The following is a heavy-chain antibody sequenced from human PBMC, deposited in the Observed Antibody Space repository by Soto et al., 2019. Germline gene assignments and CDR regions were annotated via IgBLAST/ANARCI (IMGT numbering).Heavy chain of an antibody. CDR2: IIPIFGTA. CDR3: APPPAGFGELLRIQH. CDR1: GGTFSSYA. D-gene: IGHD3-10*01. V-gene: IGHV1-69*01. Sequence: QVQLVQSGAEVKKPGSSVKVSCKASGGTFSSYAISWVRQAPGQGLEWMGGIIPIFGTANYAQKFQGRVTITADESTSTPYMDLSSLRSEDTAVYYCAPPPAGFGELLRIQHCGQGTLVTVSS. J-gene: IGHJ1*01.